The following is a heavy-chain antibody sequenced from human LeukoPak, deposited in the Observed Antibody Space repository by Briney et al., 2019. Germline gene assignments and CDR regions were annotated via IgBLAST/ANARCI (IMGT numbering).Heavy chain of an antibody. CDR1: GFTFSSYA. CDR3: ARDANPSEYQLLTLPNWFDP. CDR2: ISSNGGST. D-gene: IGHD2-2*01. V-gene: IGHV3-64*01. J-gene: IGHJ5*02. Sequence: GGSLRLSCAASGFTFSSYAMHWVRQAPGKGLEYVSAISSNGGSTYYANSVKGRFTISRDNSKNTLYLQMGSLRAEDMAVYYCARDANPSEYQLLTLPNWFDPWGQGTLVTVSS.